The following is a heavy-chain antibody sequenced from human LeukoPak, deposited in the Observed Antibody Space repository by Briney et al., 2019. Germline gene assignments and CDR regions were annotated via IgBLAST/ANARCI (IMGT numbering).Heavy chain of an antibody. D-gene: IGHD3-22*01. CDR2: INPNSGGT. Sequence: ASVKVSCKASGYTFTSYGVSWVRQAPGQGLEWMGRINPNSGGTNYAQKFRGRVTMTRDTSISTAYMELSRLRSDDTAVYYCARAGSYDSSDYWGQGTLVTVSS. J-gene: IGHJ4*02. V-gene: IGHV1-2*06. CDR1: GYTFTSYG. CDR3: ARAGSYDSSDY.